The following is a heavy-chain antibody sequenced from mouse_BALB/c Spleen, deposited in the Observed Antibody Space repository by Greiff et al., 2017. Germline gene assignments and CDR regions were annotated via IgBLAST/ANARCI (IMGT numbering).Heavy chain of an antibody. D-gene: IGHD2-1*01. J-gene: IGHJ4*01. CDR1: GFTFSSYA. V-gene: IGHV5-9-4*01. CDR2: ISSGGSYT. Sequence: EVMLVESGGGLVKPGGSLKLSCAASGFTFSSYAMSWVRQSPEKRLEWVAEISSGGSYTYYPDTVTGRFTISRDNAKNTLYLEMSSLRSEDTAMYYCARYGNSWAMDYWGQGTSVTVSS. CDR3: ARYGNSWAMDY.